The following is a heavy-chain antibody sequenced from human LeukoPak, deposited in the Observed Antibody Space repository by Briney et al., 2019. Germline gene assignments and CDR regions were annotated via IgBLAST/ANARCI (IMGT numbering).Heavy chain of an antibody. CDR2: INHSGST. Sequence: PSETLSLTCAVYGGSFGDYYWSWIRQPPGKGLEWIGEINHSGSTNYNPSLKSRVTISVDTSKNQFSLKLTSVTAADTAMYYCARTPPPGATAYGVVDYWGQGTRVTVSS. J-gene: IGHJ4*02. D-gene: IGHD3-16*01. V-gene: IGHV4-34*01. CDR3: ARTPPPGATAYGVVDY. CDR1: GGSFGDYY.